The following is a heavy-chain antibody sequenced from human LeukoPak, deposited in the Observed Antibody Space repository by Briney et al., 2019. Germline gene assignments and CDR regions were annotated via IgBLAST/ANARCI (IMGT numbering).Heavy chain of an antibody. CDR3: ARVGFGSYYDSSGYRSFDY. J-gene: IGHJ4*02. D-gene: IGHD3-22*01. CDR2: INPNSGGT. CDR1: GYTFTGYY. V-gene: IGHV1-2*02. Sequence: GASVKVSCKASGYTFTGYYMHWVRQAPGQGLEWMGWINPNSGGTNYAQKFQGRVTMTRDTSISTAYMELSRLRSDDTAVYYCARVGFGSYYDSSGYRSFDYWGQGTLVTVSS.